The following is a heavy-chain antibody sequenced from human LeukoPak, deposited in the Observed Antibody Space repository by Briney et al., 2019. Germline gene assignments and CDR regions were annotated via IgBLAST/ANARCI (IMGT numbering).Heavy chain of an antibody. CDR1: GMTFSSYG. J-gene: IGHJ5*02. CDR2: IWYDGSNK. Sequence: PGGSLRLSCAASGMTFSSYGMHWARQAPGKGLEWVAVIWYDGSNKYYADSVKGRFTISRDNSKNTLYLQVSSLRADDTAVCYCARDMGTTRLDLWGQGTLVTVSS. D-gene: IGHD1-1*01. CDR3: ARDMGTTRLDL. V-gene: IGHV3-33*01.